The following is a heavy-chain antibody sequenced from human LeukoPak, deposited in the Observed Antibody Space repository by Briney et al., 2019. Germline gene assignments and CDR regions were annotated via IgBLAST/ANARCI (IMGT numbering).Heavy chain of an antibody. CDR3: ARIRGGSSWSQYYYYYYYMDV. V-gene: IGHV4-39*07. CDR1: GGSISSSSYY. CDR2: IYYSGST. Sequence: SETLSLTCTVSGGSISSSSYYWGWLRQPSGKGVEGIGSIYYSGSTYYNPSLKSRVTISVDTSKNQFSLKLSSMTAADTAVYYCARIRGGSSWSQYYYYYYYMDVWGKGTTVTVSS. D-gene: IGHD6-13*01. J-gene: IGHJ6*03.